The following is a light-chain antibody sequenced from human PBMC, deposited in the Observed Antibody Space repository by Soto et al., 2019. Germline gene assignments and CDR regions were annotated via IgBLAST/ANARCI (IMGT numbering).Light chain of an antibody. CDR2: THN. V-gene: IGLV1-44*01. CDR1: SSNIGSNI. J-gene: IGLJ2*01. CDR3: AAWDESLSGLV. Sequence: QSVLTQPPSASGTPGQRVTISCSGSSSNIGSNIVNWYQQLPGTAPKLLIYTHNQRPSGVPDRFSGSKSGTSASLAISGLQSEDEADYFCAAWDESLSGLVFGGGTKLTVL.